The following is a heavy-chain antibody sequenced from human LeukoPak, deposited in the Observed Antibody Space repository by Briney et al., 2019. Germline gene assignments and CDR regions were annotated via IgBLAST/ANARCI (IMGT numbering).Heavy chain of an antibody. CDR2: IYTSGST. CDR1: GGSISSYY. Sequence: PSETLSLTCTVSGGSISSYYWSWIRQPAGTGLEWIGRIYTSGSTNYNPSLKSRVTMSVDTSKNQFSLKLSSVTAADTAVYYCARDNYDFWSGNLLDYFDYWGQGTLITVSS. J-gene: IGHJ4*02. V-gene: IGHV4-4*07. CDR3: ARDNYDFWSGNLLDYFDY. D-gene: IGHD3-3*01.